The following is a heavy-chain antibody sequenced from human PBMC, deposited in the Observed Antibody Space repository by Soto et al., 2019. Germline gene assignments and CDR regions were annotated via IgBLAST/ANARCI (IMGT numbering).Heavy chain of an antibody. CDR3: ARDVREYYYDNSGYYDY. CDR1: GGSISSYY. J-gene: IGHJ4*02. D-gene: IGHD3-22*01. Sequence: SETLSLTCTVSGGSISSYYWSWIRQPPGKGLEWIGYIYYSGSTNYNPSLKSRVTISVDTSKNQFSLKLSSVTAADTAVYYCARDVREYYYDNSGYYDYWGQGTLVTVSS. CDR2: IYYSGST. V-gene: IGHV4-59*01.